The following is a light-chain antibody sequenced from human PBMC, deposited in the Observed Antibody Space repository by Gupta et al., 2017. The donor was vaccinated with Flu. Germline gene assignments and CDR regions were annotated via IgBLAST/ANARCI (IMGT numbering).Light chain of an antibody. V-gene: IGLV2-8*01. J-gene: IGLJ3*02. Sequence: QSALTQPPSASGSPGQSVTISCTGTSSDVGDYHYVSWYQQHPGKAPKLMISEVTKRPAGVPDRFSGSKSGNTASLTVSGLQAEDEADYYCSSYAGNNSLVFGGGTKLTVL. CDR1: SSDVGDYHY. CDR2: EVT. CDR3: SSYAGNNSLV.